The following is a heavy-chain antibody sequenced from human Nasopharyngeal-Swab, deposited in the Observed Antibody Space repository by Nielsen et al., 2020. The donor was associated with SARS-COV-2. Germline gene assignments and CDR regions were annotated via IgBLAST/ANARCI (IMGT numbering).Heavy chain of an antibody. Sequence: GESLKISCAASGFTFSDYYMNWIRQAPGKRLEWVSYISSSGSTIYYADSVKGRFTISRDNAKNSLYLQMNSLRAEDTAVYHCARGRGYCSSTSCPPVAFDIWGQGTKVTVSP. J-gene: IGHJ3*02. V-gene: IGHV3-11*01. CDR1: GFTFSDYY. CDR2: ISSSGSTI. CDR3: ARGRGYCSSTSCPPVAFDI. D-gene: IGHD2-2*01.